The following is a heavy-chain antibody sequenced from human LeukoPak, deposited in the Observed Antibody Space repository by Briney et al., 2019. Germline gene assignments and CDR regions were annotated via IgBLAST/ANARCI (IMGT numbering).Heavy chain of an antibody. V-gene: IGHV3-30*04. D-gene: IGHD3-10*01. CDR2: ISYDGSNK. CDR1: GFTFSSYA. CDR3: ARVAGNYYGSVYYFDY. J-gene: IGHJ4*02. Sequence: GGSLRLSCAASGFTFSSYAMHWVRQAPGKGLEWVAVISYDGSNKYYADSVKGRFTISRDNSKNTLYLQMNSLRAEDTAVYYCARVAGNYYGSVYYFDYWGQGTLVTVSS.